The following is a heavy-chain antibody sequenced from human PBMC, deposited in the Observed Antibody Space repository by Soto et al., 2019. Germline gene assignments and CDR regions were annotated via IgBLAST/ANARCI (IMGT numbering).Heavy chain of an antibody. J-gene: IGHJ4*02. D-gene: IGHD6-13*01. Sequence: QVQLVESGGGVVQPGRSLRLSCAASGFTFSSYGMHWVRQAPGKGLEWVALISYDGSDKYYADSVKGRFTISRDNSKNPLYLQMNSLRVEDTAVYYCGAGQYFSDYWGQGTLVPVSS. V-gene: IGHV3-30*03. CDR1: GFTFSSYG. CDR2: ISYDGSDK. CDR3: GAGQYFSDY.